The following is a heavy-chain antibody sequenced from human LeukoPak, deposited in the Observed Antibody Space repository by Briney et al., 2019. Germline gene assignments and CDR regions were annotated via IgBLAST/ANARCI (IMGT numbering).Heavy chain of an antibody. J-gene: IGHJ4*02. Sequence: SETLSLTCTVSGGSISSYYWSWIRQPPGKGLEWIGYIYYSGSTNYNPSLKSRVTISVDTSKNQFSLKLSSVTAADTAVYYCARGYRNSHFDYWGQGTLVTVSS. CDR1: GGSISSYY. V-gene: IGHV4-59*01. D-gene: IGHD4-23*01. CDR3: ARGYRNSHFDY. CDR2: IYYSGST.